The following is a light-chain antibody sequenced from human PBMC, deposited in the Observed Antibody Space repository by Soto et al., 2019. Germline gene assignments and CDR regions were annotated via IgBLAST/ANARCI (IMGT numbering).Light chain of an antibody. J-gene: IGLJ2*01. Sequence: QSVLTQPASVSGSPGQSITISCIGTTSDVGTYDLVSWYQHHPGKAPKLIIFEVSRRPSGVSDRFSGSKSGNTASLTISGLQAEDEADFYCCSYAGSSTPVVFGGGTKLNVL. CDR3: CSYAGSSTPVV. V-gene: IGLV2-23*02. CDR2: EVS. CDR1: TSDVGTYDL.